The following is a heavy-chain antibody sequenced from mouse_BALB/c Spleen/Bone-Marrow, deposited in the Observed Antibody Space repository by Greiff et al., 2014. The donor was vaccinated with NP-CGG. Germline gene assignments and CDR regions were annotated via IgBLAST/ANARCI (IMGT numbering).Heavy chain of an antibody. V-gene: IGHV1S81*02. Sequence: QVQLQQPGAELAKPGASVKLSCKASGYTFTSYWMHWVKQRPGQGLDWIGEINPSNGRTNYNEKFRSKATLTVDKSSSTAYMQLSSLTSEDSAVYYCARRYYGSSYLLDYWGQGTTLTVSS. J-gene: IGHJ2*01. D-gene: IGHD1-1*01. CDR2: INPSNGRT. CDR1: GYTFTSYW. CDR3: ARRYYGSSYLLDY.